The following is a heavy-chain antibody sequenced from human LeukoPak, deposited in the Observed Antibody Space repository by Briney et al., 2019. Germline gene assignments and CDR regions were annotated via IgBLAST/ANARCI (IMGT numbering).Heavy chain of an antibody. D-gene: IGHD3-22*01. V-gene: IGHV1-2*02. CDR3: ARDPPDSSGYFSDY. Sequence: EASVKVSCKASGYTFTGYYMHWVRQAPGQGLEWMGWINPNSGGTNYAQKFQGRVTMTRDTSISTAYMELSRLRSDDTAVYYCARDPPDSSGYFSDYWGQGTLVTVSS. CDR2: INPNSGGT. CDR1: GYTFTGYY. J-gene: IGHJ4*02.